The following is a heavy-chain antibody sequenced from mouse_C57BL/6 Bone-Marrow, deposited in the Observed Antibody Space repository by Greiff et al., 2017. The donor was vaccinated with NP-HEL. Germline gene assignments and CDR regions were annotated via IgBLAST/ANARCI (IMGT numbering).Heavy chain of an antibody. J-gene: IGHJ3*01. CDR1: GFTFSSYG. V-gene: IGHV5-6*01. CDR2: ISSGGSYT. Sequence: EVKLLESGGDLVKPGGSLKLSCAASGFTFSSYGMSWVRQTPDKRLEWVATISSGGSYTYYPDSVKGRFTISRDNAKNTLYLQISSLKSEDTAMYYCARGAWFAYWGQGTLVTVSA. CDR3: ARGAWFAY.